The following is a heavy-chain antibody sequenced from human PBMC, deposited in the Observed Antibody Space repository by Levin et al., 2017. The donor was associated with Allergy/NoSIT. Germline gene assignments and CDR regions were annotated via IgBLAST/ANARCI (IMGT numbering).Heavy chain of an antibody. CDR2: IVFDGNDK. Sequence: PGGSLRLSCAASGFQFSLYGMHWVRQAPGKGLEWVALIVFDGNDKYYADSVKGRFTISRDNSKNTLYLQMSSLRENDTAIYYCAKRGYCSGNTCQSHDAIDVWGQGTLVIVSS. D-gene: IGHD2-15*01. V-gene: IGHV3-30*18. CDR3: AKRGYCSGNTCQSHDAIDV. J-gene: IGHJ3*01. CDR1: GFQFSLYG.